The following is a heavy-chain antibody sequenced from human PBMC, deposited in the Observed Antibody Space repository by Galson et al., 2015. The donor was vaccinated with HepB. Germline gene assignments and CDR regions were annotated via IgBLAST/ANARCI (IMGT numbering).Heavy chain of an antibody. Sequence: SVKVSCKASGYTFTSYGISWVRQAPGQGLEWMGWISAYNGNTNYAQKLQGRVTMTTDTSTSTAYMELRSLRSDDTAVYYCARDGEGSGWYYYYGMDVWGQGTTVTVSS. V-gene: IGHV1-18*01. D-gene: IGHD6-19*01. J-gene: IGHJ6*02. CDR1: GYTFTSYG. CDR2: ISAYNGNT. CDR3: ARDGEGSGWYYYYGMDV.